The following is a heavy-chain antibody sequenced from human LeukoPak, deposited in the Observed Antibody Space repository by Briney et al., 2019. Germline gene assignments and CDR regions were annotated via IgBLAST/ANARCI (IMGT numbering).Heavy chain of an antibody. CDR2: ISGSGGST. V-gene: IGHV3-23*01. Sequence: GGSLRFSCAASGFTFSSYAMSWVRQAPGKGLEWVSAISGSGGSTNYADSVKGRFTISRDNSKNTLYLQMNSLRAEDTAVYYCAKRSGYSGFNNNYFDYWGQGTLVTVSS. CDR3: AKRSGYSGFNNNYFDY. J-gene: IGHJ4*02. CDR1: GFTFSSYA. D-gene: IGHD5-12*01.